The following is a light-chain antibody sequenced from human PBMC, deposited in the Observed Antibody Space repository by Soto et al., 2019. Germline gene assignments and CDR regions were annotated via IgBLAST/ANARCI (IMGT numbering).Light chain of an antibody. CDR3: QHHNSYPRT. J-gene: IGKJ3*01. V-gene: IGKV1-9*01. CDR2: GAS. Sequence: EIQLTQSPSFLSASVGDRATLTCRASQGVNSYLAWYQQKPGKAPKFLIYGASTLPSGVPSRFSGSGFGTDFPLTISRQQHEYFASYCCQHHNSYPRTFGPGTKVDIK. CDR1: QGVNSY.